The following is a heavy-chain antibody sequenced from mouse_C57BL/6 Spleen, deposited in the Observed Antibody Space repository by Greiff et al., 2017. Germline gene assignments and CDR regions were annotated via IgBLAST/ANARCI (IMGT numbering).Heavy chain of an antibody. V-gene: IGHV1-69*01. CDR2: IDPSDSYT. J-gene: IGHJ2*01. CDR1: GYTFTSYW. CDR3: ARFYGTCDY. D-gene: IGHD1-1*01. Sequence: QVQLQQPGAELVMPGASVKLSCKASGYTFTSYWMHWVKQRPGQGLEWIGEIDPSDSYTNYNQKFKGKSTLTVDKSSSTAYMQLSSLTSEDSAVYYCARFYGTCDYWGQGTTLTVSS.